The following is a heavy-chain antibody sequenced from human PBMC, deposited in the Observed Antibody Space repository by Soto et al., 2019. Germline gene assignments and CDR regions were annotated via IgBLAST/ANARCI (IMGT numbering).Heavy chain of an antibody. Sequence: SVTLSLTCAVSGGSISSSDWWTWVRQPPGKGLEWIGEIYHSGSTNYNPSLRGRVTLSVDKSKNVFSLKLTSVTAADTAMYYCXRAHLFTSTLYGHWLDPWGQGTLVTVSS. CDR1: GGSISSSDW. V-gene: IGHV4-4*02. J-gene: IGHJ5*02. D-gene: IGHD2-2*01. CDR2: IYHSGST. CDR3: XRAHLFTSTLYGHWLDP.